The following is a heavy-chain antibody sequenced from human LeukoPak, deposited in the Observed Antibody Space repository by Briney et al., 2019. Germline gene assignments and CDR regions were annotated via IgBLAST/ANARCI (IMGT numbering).Heavy chain of an antibody. CDR2: ISSSGGTR. Sequence: SGGSLRLSCAASGFTFSSYEMNWVRQAPGEGLDWVSYISSSGGTRHYADSVKGRFTMSRDNAENSLYLQMNSLRAEDTAVYYCARARSNAFDIWGQGTMVTVSS. D-gene: IGHD5/OR15-5a*01. CDR1: GFTFSSYE. CDR3: ARARSNAFDI. V-gene: IGHV3-48*03. J-gene: IGHJ3*02.